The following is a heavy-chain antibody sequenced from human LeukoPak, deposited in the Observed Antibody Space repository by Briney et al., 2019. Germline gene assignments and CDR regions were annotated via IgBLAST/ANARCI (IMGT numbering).Heavy chain of an antibody. CDR2: IGGSGDST. V-gene: IGHV3-23*01. J-gene: IGHJ4*02. D-gene: IGHD5/OR15-5a*01. CDR3: ARLSGRVVSTTYFDY. CDR1: GFTFSSYA. Sequence: GGSLRLSCAASGFTFSSYAMSWVRQAPGKGLESVSAIGGSGDSTYYAGPVKGRFTISRDNSKNTLYLQMNSLRAEDTAVYFCARLSGRVVSTTYFDYWGQGTLVTVSS.